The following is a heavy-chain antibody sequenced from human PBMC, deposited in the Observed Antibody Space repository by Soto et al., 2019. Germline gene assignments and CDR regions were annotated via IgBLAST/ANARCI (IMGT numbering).Heavy chain of an antibody. CDR3: ARSCSGGSHLPHCYYYYGMDV. V-gene: IGHV5-10-1*01. CDR2: IDPSDSYT. J-gene: IGHJ6*02. Sequence: GESLKISCNGSGYSFTSYWISWVRQMPWKGLEWMGRIDPSDSYTNYSPSFQGHVTISADKSISTAYLQWSSLKASDTAMYYCARSCSGGSHLPHCYYYYGMDVWGQGTTVTVSS. D-gene: IGHD2-15*01. CDR1: GYSFTSYW.